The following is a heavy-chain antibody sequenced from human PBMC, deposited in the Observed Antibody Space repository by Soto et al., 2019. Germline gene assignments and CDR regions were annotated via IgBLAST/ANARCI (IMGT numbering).Heavy chain of an antibody. CDR1: GYTFTSYD. Sequence: ASVKVSCKASGYTFTSYDINWVRQATGQGLEWMGWMNPNSGNTGYAQKFQGRVTMTRNTSISTAYMELSSLRSEDTAVYYCARGREEVYVLLWFGELFNDYFDYWGQGTLVTVSS. J-gene: IGHJ4*02. V-gene: IGHV1-8*01. CDR2: MNPNSGNT. D-gene: IGHD3-10*01. CDR3: ARGREEVYVLLWFGELFNDYFDY.